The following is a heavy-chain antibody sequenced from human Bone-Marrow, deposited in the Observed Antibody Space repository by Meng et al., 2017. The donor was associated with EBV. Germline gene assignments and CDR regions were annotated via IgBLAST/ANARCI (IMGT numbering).Heavy chain of an antibody. V-gene: IGHV1-69*01. CDR2: LIPMSDAP. Sequence: VQVVQSGGGVKKPGSSVKVSCKTSGGTFRSDAVSWVRQAPGQGLEWMGGLIPMSDAPHYAQKFQDRVRITADESTSTHYMDLSGLRSEDTAVYYCASESGRGFTPDYWGQGTLVTVS. CDR3: ASESGRGFTPDY. J-gene: IGHJ4*02. D-gene: IGHD3-10*01. CDR1: GGTFRSDA.